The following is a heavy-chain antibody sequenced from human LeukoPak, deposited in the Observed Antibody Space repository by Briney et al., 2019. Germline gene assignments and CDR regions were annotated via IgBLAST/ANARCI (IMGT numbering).Heavy chain of an antibody. D-gene: IGHD3-16*01. Sequence: SETLSLTCTVSGDSVSSYYWSWIRQPPGKGLEWIVYIYHSGSTNYNPSLKSRVTTSVDTSRNQFFLNLSSVTAADTAVYYCAVLGNYALDYWGQGTLVTVSS. CDR3: AVLGNYALDY. CDR1: GDSVSSYY. CDR2: IYHSGST. V-gene: IGHV4-59*02. J-gene: IGHJ4*02.